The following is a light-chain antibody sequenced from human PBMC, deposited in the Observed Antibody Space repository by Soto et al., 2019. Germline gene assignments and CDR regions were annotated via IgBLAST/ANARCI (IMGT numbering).Light chain of an antibody. CDR1: SSDVGGYNY. CDR3: SSFTTSDTWV. J-gene: IGLJ3*02. Sequence: QSALTQPPSASGSPGQSVTISCTGTSSDVGGYNYVSWYQQHPGKAPKLMIYEVSKRPSGVPDRFSGSKSGNTASLTVSGLQAEDEADYYCSSFTTSDTWVLGGGTKLTVL. V-gene: IGLV2-8*01. CDR2: EVS.